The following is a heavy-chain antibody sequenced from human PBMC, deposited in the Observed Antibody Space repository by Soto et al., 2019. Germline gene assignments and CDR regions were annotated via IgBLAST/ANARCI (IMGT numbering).Heavy chain of an antibody. CDR1: GYSFTRSW. CDR2: IYPGDSDT. CDR3: ARHWAVAGMISNWFDP. Sequence: GDALKISCKGCGYSFTRSWIGWVHQMPGKGLEWMGIIYPGDSDTRYSPSFQGQVTISADKSISTAYLQWSSLKASDTAMYYCARHWAVAGMISNWFDPWGQGTLVTVSS. D-gene: IGHD6-19*01. V-gene: IGHV5-51*07. J-gene: IGHJ5*02.